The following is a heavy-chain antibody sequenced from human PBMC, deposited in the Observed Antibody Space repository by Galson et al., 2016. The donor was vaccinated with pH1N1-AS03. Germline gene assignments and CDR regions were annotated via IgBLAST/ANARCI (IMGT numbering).Heavy chain of an antibody. D-gene: IGHD6-6*01. CDR2: VYYDGNT. Sequence: ETLSLTCSVSGDSTNINTCYWGWIRQPPGKGPEWIGSVYYDGNTYYNPSLKSRATISVDTSKNLFSLKLTSVTAAEPAVYYCARTRAARPADAFDVWGQGTTVTVSS. CDR3: ARTRAARPADAFDV. J-gene: IGHJ3*01. V-gene: IGHV4-39*07. CDR1: GDSTNINTCY.